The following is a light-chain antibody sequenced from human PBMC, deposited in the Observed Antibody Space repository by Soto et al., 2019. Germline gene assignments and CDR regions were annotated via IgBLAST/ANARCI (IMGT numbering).Light chain of an antibody. CDR1: QSISNY. CDR3: QQAYSAPWT. J-gene: IGKJ1*01. Sequence: DIRVTQSPSSLSASVGDRVTITCRASQSISNYLNWFQHKPMKAPKLLIYAASSLQGGVSSRFSGSGSGTDVTLTITTLQPEDFATYYCQQAYSAPWTFGQGTRVEVK. CDR2: AAS. V-gene: IGKV1-39*01.